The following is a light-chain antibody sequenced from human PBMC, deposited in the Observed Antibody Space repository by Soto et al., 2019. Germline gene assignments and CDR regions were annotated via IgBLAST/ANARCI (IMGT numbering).Light chain of an antibody. CDR3: QQYYSWKT. V-gene: IGKV3-15*01. CDR2: DAS. CDR1: RTVNNK. Sequence: EIVMTQSPATLSVSPGERATLSCRASRTVNNKLAWYQQKPGQAPRLIIYDASNRATGVPARFSASGSGTEFTLTISSLQSEDFAVYYCQQYYSWKTFGQGTKLEIK. J-gene: IGKJ2*01.